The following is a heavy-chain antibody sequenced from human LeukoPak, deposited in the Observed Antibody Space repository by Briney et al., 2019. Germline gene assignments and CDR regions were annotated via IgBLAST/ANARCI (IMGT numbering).Heavy chain of an antibody. J-gene: IGHJ5*02. CDR3: ARHVQGWDSSSAGGDWFDP. CDR1: GGSISSSSYY. V-gene: IGHV4-39*01. D-gene: IGHD6-6*01. CDR2: IYYSGST. Sequence: PSETLSLTCTVSGGSISSSSYYWGWIRQPPGKGLEWIGSIYYSGSTYYNPSLKSRVTISVDTSKNQFSLKLSSVTAADTAVYYCARHVQGWDSSSAGGDWFDPWGQGTLVTVSS.